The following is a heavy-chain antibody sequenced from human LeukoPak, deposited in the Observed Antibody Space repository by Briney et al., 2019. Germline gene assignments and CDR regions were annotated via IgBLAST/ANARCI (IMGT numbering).Heavy chain of an antibody. Sequence: PGGSLRLSXAASGFTFSNYAMSWVRQTPGKGLEWVSVISGSGDRTNYADSVQGRFTISRDNAKNTVYLQMNSLRAEDSAVYYCARGPGGSYSFDYWGQGTLVTVSS. D-gene: IGHD1-26*01. J-gene: IGHJ4*02. CDR3: ARGPGGSYSFDY. V-gene: IGHV3-23*01. CDR2: ISGSGDRT. CDR1: GFTFSNYA.